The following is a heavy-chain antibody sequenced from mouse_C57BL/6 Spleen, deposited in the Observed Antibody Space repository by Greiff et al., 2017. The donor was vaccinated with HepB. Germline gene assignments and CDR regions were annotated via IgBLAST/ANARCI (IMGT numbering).Heavy chain of an antibody. J-gene: IGHJ4*01. CDR1: GYTFTSYW. D-gene: IGHD2-3*01. CDR3: ARGEYEGHGDAMDY. Sequence: QVQLQQPGAELVKPGASVKMSCKASGYTFTSYWITWVKQRPGQGLEWIGDIYPGSGSTNYNEKFKSKATLTVDTSSSTAYMQLSSLTSEDSAVYYCARGEYEGHGDAMDYWGQGTSVTVSS. V-gene: IGHV1-55*01. CDR2: IYPGSGST.